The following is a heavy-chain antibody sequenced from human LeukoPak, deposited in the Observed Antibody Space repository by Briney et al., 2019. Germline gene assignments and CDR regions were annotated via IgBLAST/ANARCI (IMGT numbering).Heavy chain of an antibody. D-gene: IGHD5-12*01. CDR1: GGSISSGGYY. CDR2: TYYSGST. V-gene: IGHV4-31*03. Sequence: SETLSLTCTVSGGSISSGGYYWSWIRQHPGKGLEWIGYTYYSGSTYYNPSLKSRVTISVDTSKNQFSLKLSSVTAADTAVYYCARVQWLRVNYFDYWGQGTLVTVSS. J-gene: IGHJ4*02. CDR3: ARVQWLRVNYFDY.